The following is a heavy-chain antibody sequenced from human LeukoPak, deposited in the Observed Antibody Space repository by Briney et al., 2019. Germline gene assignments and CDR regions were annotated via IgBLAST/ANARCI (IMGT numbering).Heavy chain of an antibody. Sequence: PGGSLRLSCVASGFTFSSNVMIWVRQAPGKGLEWVSGITGSGDSRYYADSVKGRFTISRDKSKNTVDLQMNSLRAEDTAVYYCTKDSGISAPYWGQGSLVTVSS. CDR3: TKDSGISAPY. J-gene: IGHJ4*02. CDR2: ITGSGDSR. V-gene: IGHV3-23*01. D-gene: IGHD6-13*01. CDR1: GFTFSSNV.